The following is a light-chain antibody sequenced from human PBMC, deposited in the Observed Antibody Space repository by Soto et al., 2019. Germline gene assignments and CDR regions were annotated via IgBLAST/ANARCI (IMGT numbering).Light chain of an antibody. V-gene: IGLV1-40*01. CDR3: QSYDSSLNYV. Sequence: QSVLTQPPSVSGSPGQRVTISCTRSSSSIGAGYDVHWYQQLPGTAPKLLIYGNNNRPSGVPDRFSGSKSGTSASLAITGLQAEDEADYYCQSYDSSLNYVFGTGTKVTVL. J-gene: IGLJ1*01. CDR2: GNN. CDR1: SSSIGAGYD.